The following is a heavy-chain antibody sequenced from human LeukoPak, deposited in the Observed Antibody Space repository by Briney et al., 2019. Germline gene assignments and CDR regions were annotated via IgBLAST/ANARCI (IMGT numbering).Heavy chain of an antibody. Sequence: SETLSLTCTVSGGSISSSSYYWGWIRQPPGKGLEWIGSIYYSGSTYYNPSLKSRVTISVATSKNQFSLRLSSVTAADTAVYYCASGITFGGVTDILPFDYWGQETLVTVSS. CDR3: ASGITFGGVTDILPFDY. J-gene: IGHJ4*02. D-gene: IGHD3-16*01. V-gene: IGHV4-39*01. CDR2: IYYSGST. CDR1: GGSISSSSYY.